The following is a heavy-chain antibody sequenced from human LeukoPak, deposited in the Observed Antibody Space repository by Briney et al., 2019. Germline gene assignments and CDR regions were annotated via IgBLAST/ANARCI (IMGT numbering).Heavy chain of an antibody. D-gene: IGHD3-10*01. J-gene: IGHJ4*02. CDR3: ARDRPLDADDYYGFYYFDY. CDR1: GYTFTGYY. Sequence: ASVKVSCKASGYTFTGYYMHWVRQAPGQGLEWMGWINPNSGGTNHAQKFQGRVTMTRDTSISTAYMEPSRLRSDDTAVYYCARDRPLDADDYYGFYYFDYWGQGTLVTVSS. V-gene: IGHV1-2*02. CDR2: INPNSGGT.